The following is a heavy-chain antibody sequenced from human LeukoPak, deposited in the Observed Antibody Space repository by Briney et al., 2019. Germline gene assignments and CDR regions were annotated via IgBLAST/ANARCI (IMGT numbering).Heavy chain of an antibody. V-gene: IGHV3-11*01. CDR1: GFTFSDYY. CDR2: ISSSGSTI. Sequence: PGGSLRLSCAASGFTFSDYYMSWIRQAPGKGLEWVSYISSSGSTIYYADSVKGRFTISRDNSKNTLYLQMNSLRVEDTAVYYCARGGIVTTNYYYYYMDVWGKGTTVTVSS. CDR3: ARGGIVTTNYYYYYMDV. D-gene: IGHD4-11*01. J-gene: IGHJ6*03.